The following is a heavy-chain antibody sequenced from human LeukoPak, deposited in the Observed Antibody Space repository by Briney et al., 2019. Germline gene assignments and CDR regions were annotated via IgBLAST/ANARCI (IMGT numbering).Heavy chain of an antibody. Sequence: ASVKLSCKASGYTFTSYYMHWGRQAPGQGLEWMGIINPSGGSTSYAQKFQGRVTMTRDTSTSTVYMELSSLRSEDTAVYYCARDLRSTEYYYYYGMDVWGQGTTVTVSS. D-gene: IGHD2-2*01. V-gene: IGHV1-46*01. J-gene: IGHJ6*02. CDR2: INPSGGST. CDR1: GYTFTSYY. CDR3: ARDLRSTEYYYYYGMDV.